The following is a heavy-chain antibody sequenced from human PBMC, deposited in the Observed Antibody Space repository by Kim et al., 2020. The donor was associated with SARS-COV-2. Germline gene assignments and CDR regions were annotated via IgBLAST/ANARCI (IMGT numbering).Heavy chain of an antibody. CDR2: ISGSGAST. Sequence: GGSLRLSCAASGFTFSDYAMTWVRQAPGKGLQWVSAISGSGASTYYADPVKGRITISRDNSKNTLYLQMNSLRAEDTAVYYCAKSARIAVAHWDWGQGTLVTVSS. V-gene: IGHV3-23*01. CDR3: AKSARIAVAHWD. D-gene: IGHD6-19*01. J-gene: IGHJ4*02. CDR1: GFTFSDYA.